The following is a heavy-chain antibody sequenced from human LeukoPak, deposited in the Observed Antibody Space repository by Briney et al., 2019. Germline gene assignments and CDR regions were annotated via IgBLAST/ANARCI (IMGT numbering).Heavy chain of an antibody. J-gene: IGHJ4*02. CDR2: IKNDGSEK. Sequence: PGGSLRLSCAASGFTFSSYWMRWVRQPPGKGLEWVANIKNDGSEKDYVDSVTGRFTISRDNAKNSLYLQMNSLRAEDTAVYYCARGLRWCDYWGQGTLVTVSS. D-gene: IGHD4-23*01. CDR1: GFTFSSYW. CDR3: ARGLRWCDY. V-gene: IGHV3-7*01.